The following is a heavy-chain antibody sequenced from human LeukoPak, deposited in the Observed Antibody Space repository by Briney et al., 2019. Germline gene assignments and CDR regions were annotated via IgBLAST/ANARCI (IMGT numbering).Heavy chain of an antibody. Sequence: SETLSLTCTVSGGSISSSSYYWGWIRQPPGKGLEWIGSIYYSGSTYYNPSLKSRVTISVDTSKNQFSLKLSSVTAADTAVYYCAPYSSSSLGYNWFDPWGQGTLVTVSS. D-gene: IGHD6-6*01. V-gene: IGHV4-39*01. J-gene: IGHJ5*02. CDR1: GGSISSSSYY. CDR3: APYSSSSLGYNWFDP. CDR2: IYYSGST.